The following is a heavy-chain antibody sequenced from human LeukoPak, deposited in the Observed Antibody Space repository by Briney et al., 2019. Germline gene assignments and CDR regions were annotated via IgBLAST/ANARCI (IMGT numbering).Heavy chain of an antibody. CDR1: GYTFTGYY. V-gene: IGHV1-2*02. CDR3: ARSSWYYDFWSGYSNYFDY. CDR2: INPNSGGT. Sequence: GASVKVSCKASGYTFTGYYMHWVRQAPGQGLEWMGWINPNSGGTNYAQNFQGRVTMTRDTSISTAYMELRSLRSDDTAVYYCARSSWYYDFWSGYSNYFDYWGQGTLVTVSS. J-gene: IGHJ4*02. D-gene: IGHD3-3*01.